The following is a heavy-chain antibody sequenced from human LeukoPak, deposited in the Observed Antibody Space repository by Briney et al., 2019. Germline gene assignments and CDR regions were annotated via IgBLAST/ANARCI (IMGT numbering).Heavy chain of an antibody. J-gene: IGHJ4*02. D-gene: IGHD2-15*01. CDR3: ARGWYQYYFDC. CDR2: ISSSGSAI. V-gene: IGHV3-48*03. Sequence: GGSLRLSCAASGFTFSNYEMNWVRQAPGKGLEWVSYISSSGSAIYYADPVKGRFTISRDNAKNSLYLQMNSLRAEDTAVYYCARGWYQYYFDCWGQGTLVTVSS. CDR1: GFTFSNYE.